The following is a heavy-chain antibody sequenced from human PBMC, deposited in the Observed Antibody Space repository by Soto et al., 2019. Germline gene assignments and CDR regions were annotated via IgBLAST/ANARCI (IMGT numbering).Heavy chain of an antibody. CDR1: GYTFTSYA. V-gene: IGHV1-3*01. Sequence: ASVKVSCKASGYTFTSYAMHWVLQAPGQRLEWMGWINAGNGNTKYSQKFQGRVTITRDTSASTAYMELSSLRSEDTAAYYCGLYCSSTSCYTGNYYYYGMDVWGQGTTVTVSS. CDR2: INAGNGNT. D-gene: IGHD2-2*02. J-gene: IGHJ6*02. CDR3: GLYCSSTSCYTGNYYYYGMDV.